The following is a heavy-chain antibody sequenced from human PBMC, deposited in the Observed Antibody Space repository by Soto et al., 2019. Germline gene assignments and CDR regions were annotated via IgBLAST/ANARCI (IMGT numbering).Heavy chain of an antibody. CDR1: GGTFSSST. V-gene: IGHV1-69*04. CDR3: ARDPGYDFWSGSLALYNNYYYMDV. D-gene: IGHD3-3*01. Sequence: GASVKVSCKASGGTFSSSTISWVRQAPGQGLEWMGRIIPILGIANYAQKFQGRVTITADKSTSTAYTELSSLRSEDTAVYYCARDPGYDFWSGSLALYNNYYYMDVWGKGTTVTVSS. J-gene: IGHJ6*03. CDR2: IIPILGIA.